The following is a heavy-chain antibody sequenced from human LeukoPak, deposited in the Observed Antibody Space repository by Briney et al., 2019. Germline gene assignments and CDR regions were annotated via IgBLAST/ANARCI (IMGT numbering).Heavy chain of an antibody. D-gene: IGHD2-2*01. Sequence: GGSLRLSCAASGFTFSSYGMHWVRQAPGKGLEWVAVIWYDGSNKYYADSVKGRFTISRDNSKNTLYLQMNSLRAEDTAVYYCARDAGYCSSTSCYANWFDPWGQGTLATVSS. CDR2: IWYDGSNK. V-gene: IGHV3-33*01. CDR1: GFTFSSYG. J-gene: IGHJ5*02. CDR3: ARDAGYCSSTSCYANWFDP.